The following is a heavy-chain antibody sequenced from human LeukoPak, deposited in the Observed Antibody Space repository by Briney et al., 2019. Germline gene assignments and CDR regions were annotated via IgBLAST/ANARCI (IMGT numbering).Heavy chain of an antibody. CDR2: MNPNSGNT. CDR1: GYTFTSYD. J-gene: IGHJ6*03. D-gene: IGHD3-3*01. V-gene: IGHV1-8*01. Sequence: GASVKVSCXASGYTFTSYDINWVRQANGQGLEWMGWMNPNSGNTGYAQKFQGRVTMTRNTSISTAYMELSSLRSEDTAVYYCARGSRNRITIFGVVMSNYYYYMGVWGKGTTVTVSS. CDR3: ARGSRNRITIFGVVMSNYYYYMGV.